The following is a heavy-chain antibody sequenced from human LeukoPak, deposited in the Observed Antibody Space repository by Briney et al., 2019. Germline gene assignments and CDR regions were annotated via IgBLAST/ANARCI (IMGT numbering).Heavy chain of an antibody. D-gene: IGHD3-9*01. CDR2: FDPEDGET. CDR1: GYTLTELS. CDR3: ARGGDILTGEEYYFDY. J-gene: IGHJ4*02. V-gene: IGHV1-24*01. Sequence: GASVKVSCKVSGYTLTELSMHWVRQAPGKGLEWMGGFDPEDGETIYAQKFQGRVTMTEDTSTDTAYMELSSLRSEDTAVYYCARGGDILTGEEYYFDYWGQGTLVTVSS.